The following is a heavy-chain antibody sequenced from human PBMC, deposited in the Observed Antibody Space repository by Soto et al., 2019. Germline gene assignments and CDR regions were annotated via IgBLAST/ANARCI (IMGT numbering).Heavy chain of an antibody. CDR1: GYTFTSYY. D-gene: IGHD3-3*01. V-gene: IGHV1-46*03. CDR3: ARDYFTFFLSGPLVPCDFDF. J-gene: IGHJ4*02. CDR2: INPSGGST. Sequence: ASVKVSCKASGYTFTSYYMHWVRQAPGQGLEWMGIINPSGGSTSYAQKFQGRVTMTRDTSTSTVYMELSSLRSEDTAVYYCARDYFTFFLSGPLVPCDFDFWCQGTLVSVFS.